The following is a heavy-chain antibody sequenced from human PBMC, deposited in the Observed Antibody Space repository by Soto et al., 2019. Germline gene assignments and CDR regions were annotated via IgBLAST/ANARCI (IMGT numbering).Heavy chain of an antibody. CDR3: ARGLITGSHYSGGWYYFDS. CDR2: INHSGSA. CDR1: GGSISSY. J-gene: IGHJ4*02. Sequence: PSETLSLTCTVSGGSISSYWSWIRQTPGKGLQWIGQINHSGSASYNPSLKSRVTISVHTSNSQFSLELSSVTAADTAVYYCARGLITGSHYSGGWYYFDSWGQGTQVTVSS. V-gene: IGHV4-34*01. D-gene: IGHD6-19*01.